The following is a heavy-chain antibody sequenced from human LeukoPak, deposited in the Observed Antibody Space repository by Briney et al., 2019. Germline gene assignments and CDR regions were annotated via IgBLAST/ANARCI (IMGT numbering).Heavy chain of an antibody. V-gene: IGHV4-30-4*01. CDR3: ARVHYYDSSGPEGRHDAFDI. CDR1: GGSISSGDYY. J-gene: IGHJ3*02. CDR2: IYYSGST. Sequence: PSETLSLTCTVSGGSISSGDYYWSWIRQPPGKGLEWIGYIYYSGSTYYNPSLKSRVTISVDTSKNQFSLKLSSVTAADTAVYYCARVHYYDSSGPEGRHDAFDIWGQGTMVTVSS. D-gene: IGHD3-22*01.